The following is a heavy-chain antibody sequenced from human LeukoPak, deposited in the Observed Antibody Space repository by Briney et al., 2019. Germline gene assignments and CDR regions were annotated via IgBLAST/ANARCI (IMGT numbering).Heavy chain of an antibody. CDR1: NFIFSNYW. D-gene: IGHD2-21*01. Sequence: QPGGSLRLSCAASNFIFSNYWMHWVRQAPGKGLVWVSRINGDGTSTTYADSVKGRFTISRDNAKNTLYLQMNSLRAEDTAVYYCARSIDIDYWGQGTLVTVSS. CDR2: INGDGTST. CDR3: ARSIDIDY. V-gene: IGHV3-74*01. J-gene: IGHJ4*02.